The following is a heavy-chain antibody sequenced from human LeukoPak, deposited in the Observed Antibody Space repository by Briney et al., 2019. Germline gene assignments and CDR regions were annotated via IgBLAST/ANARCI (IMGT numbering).Heavy chain of an antibody. D-gene: IGHD2-2*01. V-gene: IGHV3-7*04. CDR2: IRQDGSEE. CDR3: ARDMRGDGFDI. Sequence: PGGSLRLSCAASGFTLSTYWMTWVRQAPGKGLEWVANIRQDGSEEYYVDSVEGRFTISRDNAKKSLFLQMNSLRAEDTAVYYCARDMRGDGFDIWGRGTMVTVSS. J-gene: IGHJ3*02. CDR1: GFTLSTYW.